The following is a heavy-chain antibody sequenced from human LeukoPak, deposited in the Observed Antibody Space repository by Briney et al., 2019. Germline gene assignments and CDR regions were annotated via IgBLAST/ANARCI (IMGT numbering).Heavy chain of an antibody. Sequence: PSETLSLTCTVSGGSISSSSYYWVWIRQPPGKGLEWIGSIYYSGSTYYNPSLKSRVTISVDTSKNQFSLKLSSVTAADTAVYYCARGGWSGVTTTSSSPPSGMDVWGQGTTVTVSS. CDR1: GGSISSSSYY. CDR3: ARGGWSGVTTTSSSPPSGMDV. V-gene: IGHV4-39*07. D-gene: IGHD6-19*01. CDR2: IYYSGST. J-gene: IGHJ6*02.